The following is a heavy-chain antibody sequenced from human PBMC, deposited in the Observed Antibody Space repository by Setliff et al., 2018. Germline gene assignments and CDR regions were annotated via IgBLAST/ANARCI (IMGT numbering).Heavy chain of an antibody. CDR3: ARASSGWYSAYYYYMDV. CDR1: GGSFSGYY. Sequence: LSLTCAVYGGSFSGYYWSWIRQPPGKGLEWIGEINHSGSTNYNPSLKSRVTISVDTSKNQFSLNLTSVTAADTAVYYCARASSGWYSAYYYYMDVWGKGTTVTVSS. V-gene: IGHV4-34*01. J-gene: IGHJ6*03. D-gene: IGHD6-19*01. CDR2: INHSGST.